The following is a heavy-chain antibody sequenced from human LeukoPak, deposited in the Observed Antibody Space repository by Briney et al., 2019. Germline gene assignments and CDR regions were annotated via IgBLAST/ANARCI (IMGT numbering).Heavy chain of an antibody. J-gene: IGHJ4*02. Sequence: SETLSLTCAVSGGSISSGGYSWSWIRQPPGKGLEWIGYIYHSGSTYYNPSLKSRVTISVDRSKNQFSLKLSSVTAADTAMYYCARALSGYSYGPFDYWGQGTLVTVST. D-gene: IGHD5-18*01. CDR2: IYHSGST. CDR3: ARALSGYSYGPFDY. V-gene: IGHV4-30-2*01. CDR1: GGSISSGGYS.